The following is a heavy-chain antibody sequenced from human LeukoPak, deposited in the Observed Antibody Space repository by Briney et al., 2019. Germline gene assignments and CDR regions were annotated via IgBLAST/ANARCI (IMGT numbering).Heavy chain of an antibody. D-gene: IGHD5-18*01. CDR2: ITNSGGGP. V-gene: IGHV3-23*01. J-gene: IGHJ4*02. CDR3: AKVTSQLWFDY. Sequence: GGSLRLSCAASGFTFSKYAMSWVRQAPGKGPEWVTGITNSGGGPSSADSVKGRITISRDNSKNTLYLQMNSLRAEDTAVYYCAKVTSQLWFDYWGQGTLVTVSS. CDR1: GFTFSKYA.